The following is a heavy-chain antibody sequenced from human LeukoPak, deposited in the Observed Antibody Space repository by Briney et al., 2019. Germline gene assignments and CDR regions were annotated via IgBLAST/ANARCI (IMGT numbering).Heavy chain of an antibody. CDR2: IIPILGIA. J-gene: IGHJ5*02. D-gene: IGHD2-15*01. CDR3: ARDVVVVAAPNWLDP. CDR1: GGTFSSYA. V-gene: IGHV1-69*04. Sequence: SVKVSCKASGGTFSSYAISWVRQAPGQGLEWMGRIIPILGIANYAQKFQGRVTITADKSTSTAYMELSSLRSEDTAVYYCARDVVVVAAPNWLDPWGQGTLVTVSS.